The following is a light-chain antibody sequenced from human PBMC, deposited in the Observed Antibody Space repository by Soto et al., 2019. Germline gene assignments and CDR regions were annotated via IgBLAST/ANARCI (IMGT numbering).Light chain of an antibody. CDR3: QSYDSSLSAYV. J-gene: IGLJ1*01. CDR1: SSNIGAGYD. CDR2: RNN. V-gene: IGLV1-40*01. Sequence: QSVLTQPPSVSGAPGQRVTISCTGSSSNIGAGYDVHWYQQLPETAPKLLIYRNNNRPSGVPGRFSGSKSGASASLAITGLQAEDEADYYCQSYDSSLSAYVFGTGTKVTVL.